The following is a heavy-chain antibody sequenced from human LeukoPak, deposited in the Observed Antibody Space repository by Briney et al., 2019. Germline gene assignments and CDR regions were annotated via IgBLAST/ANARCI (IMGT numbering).Heavy chain of an antibody. V-gene: IGHV3-21*05. CDR1: GFXFSGYS. D-gene: IGHD1-14*01. CDR2: ISSGGRYR. CDR3: ARGDRVIDF. Sequence: GGSLRPSCEASGFXFSGYSINWIRQAPGKGLEWVSYISSGGRYRNHADSLKGRFTISRDNAKNSLYLQMNSLRAEDTAVYYCARGDRVIDFWGQGTLVTVSS. J-gene: IGHJ4*02.